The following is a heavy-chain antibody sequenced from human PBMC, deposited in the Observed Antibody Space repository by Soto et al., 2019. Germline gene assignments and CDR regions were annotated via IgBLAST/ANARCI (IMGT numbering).Heavy chain of an antibody. CDR1: GDSVSSNSAA. Sequence: SQTLSLTCVISGDSVSSNSAAWNWISQSPSRGLEWLGRTYYRSKWYNDYAVSVKSRITINPDTSKNQFSLQLNSVTPEDTAVYYCARGRGYYYGSGSYSPSNYYYYGMDVWGQGTTVTVSS. D-gene: IGHD3-10*01. V-gene: IGHV6-1*01. CDR3: ARGRGYYYGSGSYSPSNYYYYGMDV. J-gene: IGHJ6*02. CDR2: TYYRSKWYN.